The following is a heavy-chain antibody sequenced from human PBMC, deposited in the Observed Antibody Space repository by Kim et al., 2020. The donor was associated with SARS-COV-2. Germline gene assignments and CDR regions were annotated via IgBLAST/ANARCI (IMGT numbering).Heavy chain of an antibody. D-gene: IGHD6-25*01. CDR2: ISYDGNNK. CDR1: GFTFSSYG. V-gene: IGHV3-30*18. J-gene: IGHJ4*02. Sequence: GGSLRLSCAASGFTFSSYGMHWVRKAPGKGLEWVAVISYDGNNKYYADSVKGRFTISRDNSKNTLYLQMNSLRAEDTAVDYCANDSLISSGWPSEIDYWGQGTLVTVSS. CDR3: ANDSLISSGWPSEIDY.